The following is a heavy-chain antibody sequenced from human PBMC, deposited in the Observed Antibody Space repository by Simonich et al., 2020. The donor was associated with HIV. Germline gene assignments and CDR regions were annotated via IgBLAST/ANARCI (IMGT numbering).Heavy chain of an antibody. CDR3: AHLYDSSGYYYVFFQH. CDR1: GFSLSTSGVG. V-gene: IGHV2-5*01. J-gene: IGHJ1*01. D-gene: IGHD3-22*01. Sequence: QITLKESGPTLVKPTQTLTLTCTFSGFSLSTSGVGVGWIRQPPGKALEWLALIHWNDYKSYSPSLKSRLTTTKDTSKNQVVLTMTNMDPVDTATYYCAHLYDSSGYYYVFFQHWGQGTLVTVSS. CDR2: IHWNDYK.